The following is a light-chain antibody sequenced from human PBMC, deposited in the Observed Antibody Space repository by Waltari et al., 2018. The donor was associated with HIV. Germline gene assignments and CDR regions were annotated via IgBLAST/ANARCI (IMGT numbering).Light chain of an antibody. CDR3: QQRTRWPPLT. Sequence: IVLTQSPATLSLSPGERATIPCRASQSVSRFLAWYQQSPGQAPRLLISDATNRATGIPARFSGSGSGTDFKLTISSLEPEDFAVYYCQQRTRWPPLTFGGGTKVEMK. CDR2: DAT. V-gene: IGKV3-11*01. J-gene: IGKJ4*01. CDR1: QSVSRF.